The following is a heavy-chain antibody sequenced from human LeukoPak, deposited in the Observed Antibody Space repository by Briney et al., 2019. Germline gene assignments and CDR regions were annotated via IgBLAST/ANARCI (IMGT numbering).Heavy chain of an antibody. J-gene: IGHJ6*02. CDR2: IYYSGST. CDR3: ARVDENKQSGGMDV. V-gene: IGHV4-30-4*01. D-gene: IGHD1/OR15-1a*01. Sequence: SQTLSLTCTVSGGSISSGDYYWSWIRQPPGKGLEWLGYIYYSGSTYYNPSLKSRVTISVDTSKNQFSLKLSSVTAADTAVYYCARVDENKQSGGMDVWGQGTTVTVSS. CDR1: GGSISSGDYY.